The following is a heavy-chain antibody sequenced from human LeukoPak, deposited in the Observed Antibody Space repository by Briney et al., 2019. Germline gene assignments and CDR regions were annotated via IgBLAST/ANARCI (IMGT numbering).Heavy chain of an antibody. CDR1: GGSFSGYY. CDR2: INHSGST. J-gene: IGHJ6*03. D-gene: IGHD6-13*01. Sequence: SETLSLTCAVYGGSFSGYYWSWIRQPPGKGGEWIGEINHSGSTNYNPSLKSRVTISVDTPKNQFSLKLSSVTAADTAVYYCASTSGSWYPHYYMDVWGKGTTVTVSS. V-gene: IGHV4-34*01. CDR3: ASTSGSWYPHYYMDV.